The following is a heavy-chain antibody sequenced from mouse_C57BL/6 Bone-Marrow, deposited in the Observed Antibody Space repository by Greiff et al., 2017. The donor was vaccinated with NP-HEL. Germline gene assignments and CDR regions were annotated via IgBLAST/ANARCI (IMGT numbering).Heavy chain of an antibody. D-gene: IGHD1-1*01. CDR2: SRNKANDYTT. V-gene: IGHV7-1*01. J-gene: IGHJ1*03. CDR1: GFTFSDFY. Sequence: EVHLVESGGGLVQSGRSLRLSCATSGFTFSDFYMEWVRQAPGKGLEWIAASRNKANDYTTEYSASVKGRFIVSRDTFQSILYLQMNALRAEDTAIYYCARDASLYGSFHWYFDVWGTGTTVTVSS. CDR3: ARDASLYGSFHWYFDV.